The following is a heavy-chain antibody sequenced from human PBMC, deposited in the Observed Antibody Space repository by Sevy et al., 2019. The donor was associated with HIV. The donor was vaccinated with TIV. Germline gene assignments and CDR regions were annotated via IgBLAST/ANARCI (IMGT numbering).Heavy chain of an antibody. Sequence: GESLKISCQGSGYRIFNNWVACVRQMPGKGLEWMGMIYPGNADTRHSPPFQGQVTISADNSIGTAYLQWSSLRASDTAIYFCATGAHLPFDAFHVWGQGTKVTVSS. D-gene: IGHD1-1*01. V-gene: IGHV5-51*01. J-gene: IGHJ3*01. CDR1: GYRIFNNW. CDR2: IYPGNADT. CDR3: ATGAHLPFDAFHV.